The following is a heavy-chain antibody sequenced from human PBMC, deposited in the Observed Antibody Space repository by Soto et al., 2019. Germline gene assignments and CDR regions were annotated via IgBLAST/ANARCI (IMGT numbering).Heavy chain of an antibody. D-gene: IGHD3-22*01. CDR3: TRRLMIATEIYCIDY. CDR1: GDSISSSSYY. V-gene: IGHV4-39*01. Sequence: QLQLQESGPGLVKPSETLSLTCTVSGDSISSSSYYWGWIRQPPGKTLEWIGSIYSSGTDYNPSLRIRVTMSLDTYRNQFSLNLKEVSDADTAVYYCTRRLMIATEIYCIDYWGQGPLITVA. J-gene: IGHJ4*02. CDR2: IYSSGT.